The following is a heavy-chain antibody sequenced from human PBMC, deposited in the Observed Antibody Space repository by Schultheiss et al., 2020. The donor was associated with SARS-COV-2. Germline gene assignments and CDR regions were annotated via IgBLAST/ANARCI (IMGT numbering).Heavy chain of an antibody. CDR1: GGSISSGNYY. CDR3: ARDQDYGRNAFDI. D-gene: IGHD4/OR15-4a*01. J-gene: IGHJ3*02. Sequence: SETLSLTCTVSGGSISSGNYYWSWIRQAPGKGLEWIGYIYYSGSTYYSPSLKSRVTISIDTSKNQFSLKLGSVTAADTAVYYCARDQDYGRNAFDIWGQGTMVTVSS. V-gene: IGHV4-30-4*02. CDR2: IYYSGST.